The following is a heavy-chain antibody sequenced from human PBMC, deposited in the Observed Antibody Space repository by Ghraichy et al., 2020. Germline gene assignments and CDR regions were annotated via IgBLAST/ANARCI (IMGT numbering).Heavy chain of an antibody. Sequence: GGSLRLSCSASGFTFSSYAMHWVRQAPGKGLEYVSAISSNGGSTYYADSVKGRFTISRDNSKNTLYLQMSSLRAEDTAVYYCVKGTTSASTPMYYYDSSGSLLGDAFDIWGQGTMVTVSS. CDR3: VKGTTSASTPMYYYDSSGSLLGDAFDI. D-gene: IGHD3-22*01. J-gene: IGHJ3*02. V-gene: IGHV3-64D*06. CDR2: ISSNGGST. CDR1: GFTFSSYA.